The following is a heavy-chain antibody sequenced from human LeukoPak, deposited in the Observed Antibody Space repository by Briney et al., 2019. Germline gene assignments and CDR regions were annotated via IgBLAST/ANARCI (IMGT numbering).Heavy chain of an antibody. CDR2: ISAYNGNT. D-gene: IGHD6-13*01. CDR1: GYTFTSYG. CDR3: ARDTYSGSWYHHYYYYYMDV. V-gene: IGHV1-18*01. J-gene: IGHJ6*03. Sequence: ASVKVSCKASGYTFTSYGISWVRQAPGQGLEWMGWISAYNGNTNYAQKLQGRVTMTTDTSTSTAYMELRSLRSDDTAVYYCARDTYSGSWYHHYYYYYMDVWGKGTTVTVSS.